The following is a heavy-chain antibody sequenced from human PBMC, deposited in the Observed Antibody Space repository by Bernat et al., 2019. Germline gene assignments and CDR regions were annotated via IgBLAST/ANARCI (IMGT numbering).Heavy chain of an antibody. CDR1: GYTFTSYV. V-gene: IGHV1-3*01. CDR2: INAGNGNT. Sequence: QVQLVQSGAEVKKPGASVKVSCKASGYTFTSYVMHWVRQAPGQRLEWMGWINAGNGNTKYSQKFQGRVTITRDTSASTAYMELSSLRSEDTAVYYCAREEYSSSSGYYYYYMDVWGKGTTVTVSS. J-gene: IGHJ6*03. D-gene: IGHD6-6*01. CDR3: AREEYSSSSGYYYYYMDV.